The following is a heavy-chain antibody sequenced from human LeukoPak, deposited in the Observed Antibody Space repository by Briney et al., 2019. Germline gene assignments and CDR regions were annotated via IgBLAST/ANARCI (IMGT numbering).Heavy chain of an antibody. CDR2: ISSSGSTI. V-gene: IGHV3-48*03. J-gene: IGHJ4*02. D-gene: IGHD1-1*01. CDR1: GFTFSIYE. CDR3: ARSAAGTYY. Sequence: GGSLRLSCAASGFTFSIYEMNWVRQAPGKGLEWVSYISSSGSTIYYADSVKGRFTISRDNAKNLLYLQMNSLRAEDTAVYYCARSAAGTYYWGQGTLVTVSS.